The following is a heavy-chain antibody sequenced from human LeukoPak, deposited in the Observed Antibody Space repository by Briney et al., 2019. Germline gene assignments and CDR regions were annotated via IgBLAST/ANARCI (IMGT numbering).Heavy chain of an antibody. V-gene: IGHV3-21*01. CDR1: GFTFSSYA. CDR2: ISPTNSFL. J-gene: IGHJ3*02. D-gene: IGHD3-16*01. CDR3: TRVGDSDRLKNDAFDI. Sequence: GGPLRLSCAASGFTFSSYAMSWVRKAPGKGLEWVSYISPTNSFLYYSDSVRGRFTITRDNAKNSLYLQMDTLRAEDTAVYYCTRVGDSDRLKNDAFDIWGQGTMVTVSS.